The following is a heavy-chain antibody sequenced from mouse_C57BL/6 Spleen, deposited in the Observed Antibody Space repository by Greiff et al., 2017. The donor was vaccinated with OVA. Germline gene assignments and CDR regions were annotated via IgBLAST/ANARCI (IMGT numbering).Heavy chain of an antibody. V-gene: IGHV1-50*01. Sequence: VQLKQPGAELVKPGASVKLSCKASGYTFTSYWMQWVKQRPGQGLEWIGEIDPSDSYTNYNQKFKGKATLTVDTSSSTAYMQLSSLTSEDSEVYYCARKGYSNYAVYAMDYWGQGTSVTVSS. CDR2: IDPSDSYT. D-gene: IGHD2-5*01. CDR1: GYTFTSYW. J-gene: IGHJ4*01. CDR3: ARKGYSNYAVYAMDY.